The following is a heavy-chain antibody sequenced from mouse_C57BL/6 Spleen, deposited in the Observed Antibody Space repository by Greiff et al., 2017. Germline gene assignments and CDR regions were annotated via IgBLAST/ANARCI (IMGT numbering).Heavy chain of an antibody. CDR3: ASYCDGYRYFDV. D-gene: IGHD2-4*01. J-gene: IGHJ1*03. CDR2: ISYDGSN. Sequence: ESGPGLVKPSQSLSLTCSVTGYSITSGYYWNWIRQFPGNKLEWMGYISYDGSNNYNPSLKNRISITRDTSKNQFFLKLNSVTTEDSATYYCASYCDGYRYFDVWGTGTTVTVSS. V-gene: IGHV3-6*01. CDR1: GYSITSGYY.